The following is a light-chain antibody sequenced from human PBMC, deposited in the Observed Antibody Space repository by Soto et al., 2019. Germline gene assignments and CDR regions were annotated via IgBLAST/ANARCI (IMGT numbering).Light chain of an antibody. Sequence: QPVLTQPPSVSGAPGQRVTISCTGSSSNIGAGYDVHWYQQLPGTAPKLLIYGNNNRPSGVPDRFSGSKSGTSASLAITGLHAEDEADYYCLSYDSSLSGSRVFGGGTKLTVL. CDR1: SSNIGAGYD. J-gene: IGLJ2*01. CDR3: LSYDSSLSGSRV. V-gene: IGLV1-40*01. CDR2: GNN.